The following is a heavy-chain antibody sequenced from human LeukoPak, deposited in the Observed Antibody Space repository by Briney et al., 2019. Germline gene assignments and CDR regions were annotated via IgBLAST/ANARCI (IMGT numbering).Heavy chain of an antibody. J-gene: IGHJ6*02. CDR2: IYYSGST. Sequence: PSETLSLTCTVSGGSTSSSSYYWGWIRQPPGKGLEWIGSIYYSGSTYYNPSLKSRVTISVDTSKNQFSLKLSSVTAADTAVYYCAQTGLVGYYYGMDVWGQGTTVTVSS. V-gene: IGHV4-39*01. CDR1: GGSTSSSSYY. D-gene: IGHD2-8*02. CDR3: AQTGLVGYYYGMDV.